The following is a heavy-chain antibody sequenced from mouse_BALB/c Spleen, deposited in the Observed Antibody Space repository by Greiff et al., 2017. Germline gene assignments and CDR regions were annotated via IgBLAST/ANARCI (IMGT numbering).Heavy chain of an antibody. CDR1: GFTFSDFY. CDR2: SRNKANDYTT. D-gene: IGHD2-2*01. CDR3: ARLYYGYNYFDY. Sequence: EVMLVESGGGLVQPGGSLRLSCATSGFTFSDFYMEWVRQPPGKRLEWIAASRNKANDYTTEYSASVKGRFIVSRATSQSILYLQMNALRAEDTAIYYCARLYYGYNYFDYWGEGTTRTGSS. J-gene: IGHJ2*01. V-gene: IGHV7-1*02.